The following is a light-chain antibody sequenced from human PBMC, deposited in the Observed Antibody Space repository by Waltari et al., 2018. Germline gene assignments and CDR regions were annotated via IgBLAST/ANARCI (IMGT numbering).Light chain of an antibody. Sequence: QSALTQPRSVSGSPGQSVTISCTGTSNDVGGYNYVSWYQQHPDKAPKLIIYDINKRPSGVPDRFSGAKSGNTASLTISVLQAEDEADYYCCSYVGSNTYWVFGGGTKLTVL. J-gene: IGLJ3*02. CDR1: SNDVGGYNY. CDR2: DIN. CDR3: CSYVGSNTYWV. V-gene: IGLV2-11*01.